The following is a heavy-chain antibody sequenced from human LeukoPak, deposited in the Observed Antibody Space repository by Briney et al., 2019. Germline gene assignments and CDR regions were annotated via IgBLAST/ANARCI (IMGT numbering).Heavy chain of an antibody. CDR3: ARAIAAASPDAFDI. J-gene: IGHJ3*02. D-gene: IGHD6-13*01. V-gene: IGHV5-51*01. Sequence: PGESLKISCKGSGYSFTSYWIGWVRQMPGKGLEWMGIIYPGDSDTRYSPSFQGQVTISANKSISTACLQWSSLKASDTAMYYCARAIAAASPDAFDIWGQGTMVTVSS. CDR1: GYSFTSYW. CDR2: IYPGDSDT.